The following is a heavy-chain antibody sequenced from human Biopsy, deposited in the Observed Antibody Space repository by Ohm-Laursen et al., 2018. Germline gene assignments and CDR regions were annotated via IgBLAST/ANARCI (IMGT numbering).Heavy chain of an antibody. D-gene: IGHD6-19*01. CDR1: GYSFTSYY. CDR2: INPSGSTT. V-gene: IGHV1-46*01. CDR3: ARNTGWYGDLYYFDY. J-gene: IGHJ4*02. Sequence: GASVTAAYQASGYSFTSYYMHWARHPPGQGLEWMGMINPSGSTTSYPQIFQGRVTMTRDTSKSTVYMELSSLRSADTAVYFCARNTGWYGDLYYFDYWGQGTLVTVSS.